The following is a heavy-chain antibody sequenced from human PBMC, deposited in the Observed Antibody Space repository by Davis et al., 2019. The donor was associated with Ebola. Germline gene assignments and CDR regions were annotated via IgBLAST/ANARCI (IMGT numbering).Heavy chain of an antibody. V-gene: IGHV5-51*01. CDR3: ARPSSGYEASFDY. CDR2: IFPGDSDI. Sequence: GESLKISCKGSGYSFTNYWIAWVRQLPGEGLEWMGIIFPGDSDIRYSPSFQGQVTISADKSINSAYLQWNSLRASDTAIYYCARPSSGYEASFDYWGQGTTVTVSS. CDR1: GYSFTNYW. J-gene: IGHJ4*03. D-gene: IGHD3-22*01.